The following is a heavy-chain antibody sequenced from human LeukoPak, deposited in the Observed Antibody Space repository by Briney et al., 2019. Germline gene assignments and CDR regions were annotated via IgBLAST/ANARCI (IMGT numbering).Heavy chain of an antibody. V-gene: IGHV4-31*03. Sequence: TSETLSLTCTVSGGSISSGGYYWSWIRQHPGKGLEWIGYIYYSGSTYYNPSLKSRVTISVDTSKNQFSLKLSSVTAADTAVYYCARLRDYGDYPLFDYWGQGTLVTVSS. CDR1: GGSISSGGYY. D-gene: IGHD4-17*01. CDR2: IYYSGST. J-gene: IGHJ4*02. CDR3: ARLRDYGDYPLFDY.